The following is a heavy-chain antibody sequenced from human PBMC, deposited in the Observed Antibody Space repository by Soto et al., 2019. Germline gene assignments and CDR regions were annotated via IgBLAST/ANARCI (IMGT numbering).Heavy chain of an antibody. J-gene: IGHJ4*02. D-gene: IGHD6-13*01. CDR1: GFTLSSYA. CDR2: ISYDGSNK. V-gene: IGHV3-30-3*01. CDR3: ARDQGSSFTYFDY. Sequence: QPGGSLRLSCAASGFTLSSYAMHWVRQAPGKGLEWVAVISYDGSNKYYADSVKGRFTISRDNSKNTLYLQMNSLRAEDTAVYYCARDQGSSFTYFDYWGQGTLVTVSS.